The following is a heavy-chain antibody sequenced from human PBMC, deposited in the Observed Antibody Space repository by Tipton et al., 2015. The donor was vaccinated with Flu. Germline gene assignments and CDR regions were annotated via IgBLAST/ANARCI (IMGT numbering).Heavy chain of an antibody. CDR1: GGSISSSY. CDR2: ISTSGST. J-gene: IGHJ3*02. D-gene: IGHD5-12*01. Sequence: TLSLTCTVSGGSISSSYWSWIRQPAGKGLEWIGRISTSGSTNYNASLESRVTMSRDMSKNHFSLRLSSATAADTALYYCARDLRGYSGYTGGDAFDMWGQGIMVTVSS. CDR3: ARDLRGYSGYTGGDAFDM. V-gene: IGHV4-4*07.